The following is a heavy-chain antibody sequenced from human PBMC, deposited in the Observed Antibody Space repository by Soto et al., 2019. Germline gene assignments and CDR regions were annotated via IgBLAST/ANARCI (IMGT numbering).Heavy chain of an antibody. D-gene: IGHD3-10*01. CDR2: ISCDGTNK. Sequence: QVQLVESGGGVVQPGRSLRLSCAASGFIFSTYNMHWVRQAPGKGLEWVAVISCDGTNKYYADSVRGRFTISRDNSQNTLYLQMNSLRAEDTAVYYCSRGYYPKYYYVAMDVWGQGTTVTVSS. CDR3: SRGYYPKYYYVAMDV. CDR1: GFIFSTYN. J-gene: IGHJ6*02. V-gene: IGHV3-30-3*01.